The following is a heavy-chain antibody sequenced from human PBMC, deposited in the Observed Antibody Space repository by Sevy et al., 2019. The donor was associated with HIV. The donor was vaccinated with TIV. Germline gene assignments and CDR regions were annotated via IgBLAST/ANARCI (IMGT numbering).Heavy chain of an antibody. J-gene: IGHJ4*02. Sequence: ASVKVSCRASGYSFILYYMHWVRQAPGQGLEWMGLINPTGGYTRDSQRFQGRLSMTRDTYTSTFYMELSSLTYEDTAVYYCAVSQSCGGDCYYFDSWGQGTLVTVSS. CDR2: INPTGGYT. V-gene: IGHV1-46*01. CDR3: AVSQSCGGDCYYFDS. D-gene: IGHD2-21*02. CDR1: GYSFILYY.